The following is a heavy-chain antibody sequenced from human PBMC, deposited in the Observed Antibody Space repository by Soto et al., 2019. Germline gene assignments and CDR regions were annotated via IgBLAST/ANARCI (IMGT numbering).Heavy chain of an antibody. CDR3: ARGRAAAARDYYYYGMDV. V-gene: IGHV1-69*13. CDR1: GGTFSSYA. CDR2: IIPIFGTA. Sequence: ASVKVSCKASGGTFSSYAISWVRQAPGQGLEWMGGIIPIFGTANYAQKFQGRVTITADESTSTAYMELSSLRSEDTAVYYCARGRAAAARDYYYYGMDVWGQGTTVTVSS. D-gene: IGHD6-25*01. J-gene: IGHJ6*02.